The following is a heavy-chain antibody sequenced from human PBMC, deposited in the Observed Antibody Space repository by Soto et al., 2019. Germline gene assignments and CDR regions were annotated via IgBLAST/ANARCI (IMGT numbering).Heavy chain of an antibody. CDR2: IYWDHDQ. CDR1: GFSLSTYGVG. J-gene: IGHJ3*01. CDR3: AHCVRTFDV. D-gene: IGHD3-10*02. V-gene: IGHV2-5*02. Sequence: QITLKESGPTLVKPTQTLTLTCTFSGFSLSTYGVGVGWIRQPPGKALEWLAIIYWDHDQYFSPSLKDRLTISNDTSTSQAVLTMTSMDPVDTATYFCAHCVRTFDVWGHGTVVTVSS.